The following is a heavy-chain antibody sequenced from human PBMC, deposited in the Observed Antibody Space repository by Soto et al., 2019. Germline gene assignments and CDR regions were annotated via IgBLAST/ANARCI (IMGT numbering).Heavy chain of an antibody. J-gene: IGHJ4*02. V-gene: IGHV1-18*01. Sequence: ASVKVSCKASGYTFTSYGISWVRQAPGQGLEWMGWISAYNGNTNYAQKLQGRVTMTTDTSTSTAYMELRSLRSDDTAVYYCARPQHGSGWYYYFDYWGQGTLVTVSS. CDR1: GYTFTSYG. D-gene: IGHD6-19*01. CDR3: ARPQHGSGWYYYFDY. CDR2: ISAYNGNT.